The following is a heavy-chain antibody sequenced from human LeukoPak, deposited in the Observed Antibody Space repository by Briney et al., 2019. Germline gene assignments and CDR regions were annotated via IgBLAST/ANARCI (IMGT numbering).Heavy chain of an antibody. J-gene: IGHJ4*02. CDR1: GVSISAYY. D-gene: IGHD4-17*01. CDR3: ASTITVTTDY. Sequence: PSETLSLTCTVSGVSISAYYWTWIRQPAGKGLEWIGRIYTSGITNYNPSLESRLTMSLDTSKNQISLRLSSVTAADTAVYYCASTITVTTDYWGQGTLVTVSS. V-gene: IGHV4-4*07. CDR2: IYTSGIT.